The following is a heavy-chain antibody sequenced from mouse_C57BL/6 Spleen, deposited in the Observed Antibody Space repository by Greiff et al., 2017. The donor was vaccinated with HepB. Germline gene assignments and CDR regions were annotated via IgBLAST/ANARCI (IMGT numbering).Heavy chain of an antibody. J-gene: IGHJ1*03. CDR3: ARWGTGWYVDV. CDR1: GYAFTNYL. V-gene: IGHV1-54*01. D-gene: IGHD3-3*01. Sequence: VQLQQSGAELVRPGTSVKVSCKASGYAFTNYLIEWVKQRPGQGLEWIGVINPGSGGTNYNEKFKGKATLTADKSSSTAYMQLSSLTSEDSAVYFGARWGTGWYVDVWGTGTTVTVSS. CDR2: INPGSGGT.